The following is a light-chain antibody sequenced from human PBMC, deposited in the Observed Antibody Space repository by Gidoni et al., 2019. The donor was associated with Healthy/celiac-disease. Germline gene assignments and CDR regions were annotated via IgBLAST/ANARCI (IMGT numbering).Light chain of an antibody. J-gene: IGLJ2*01. CDR3: NSRDSSGNHRVV. CDR2: GKN. V-gene: IGLV3-19*01. CDR1: SLRSYY. Sequence: SSELTQDPAVSVALGQTGRITCQGDSLRSYYASWYQQKPGQAPVLVIYGKNNRPSGIPDRFSGSSSGNTASLTITGAQAEDEADYYCNSRDSSGNHRVVFGGGTKLTVL.